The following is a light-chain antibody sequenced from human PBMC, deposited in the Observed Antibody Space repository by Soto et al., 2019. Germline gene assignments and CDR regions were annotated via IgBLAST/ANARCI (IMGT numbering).Light chain of an antibody. CDR3: SSYAGSNNQV. CDR2: EVS. J-gene: IGLJ1*01. V-gene: IGLV2-8*01. CDR1: SSDVGGYNY. Sequence: QSALTQPPSASGSPGQSVTISCTGTSSDVGGYNYVSGYQQHPGKAPKLMIYEVSKRPSGVPDRFSGSKSGNTASLTVSGLQAEDEADYYCSSYAGSNNQVFGTGTKVTVL.